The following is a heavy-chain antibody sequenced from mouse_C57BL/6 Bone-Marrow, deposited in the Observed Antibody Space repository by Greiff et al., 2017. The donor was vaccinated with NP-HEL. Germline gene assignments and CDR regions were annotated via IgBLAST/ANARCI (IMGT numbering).Heavy chain of an antibody. CDR1: GFSFNTYA. CDR3: VRSYYYGSSYAMDY. V-gene: IGHV10-1*01. D-gene: IGHD1-1*01. CDR2: IRSKSNNYAT. J-gene: IGHJ4*01. Sequence: EVKVVESGGGLVQPKGSLKLSCAASGFSFNTYAMNWVRQAPGKGLEWVARIRSKSNNYATYYADSVKDRFTISRDDSESMLYLQMNNLKTEDTAMDYCVRSYYYGSSYAMDYWGQGTSVTVSS.